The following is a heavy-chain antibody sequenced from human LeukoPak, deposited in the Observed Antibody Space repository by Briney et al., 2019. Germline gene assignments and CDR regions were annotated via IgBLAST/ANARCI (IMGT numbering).Heavy chain of an antibody. CDR2: ISSSGSSI. CDR3: ARVDIAGVPANY. CDR1: GFTVSSKY. Sequence: GGSLRLSCAASGFTVSSKYMSWFRQAPGKGLEWLSYISSSGSSINYADSVKGRFTISRDNAKNSLYLQMNSLRAEDTAVYYCARVDIAGVPANYWGQGTLVTVSS. V-gene: IGHV3-11*04. J-gene: IGHJ4*02. D-gene: IGHD2-2*01.